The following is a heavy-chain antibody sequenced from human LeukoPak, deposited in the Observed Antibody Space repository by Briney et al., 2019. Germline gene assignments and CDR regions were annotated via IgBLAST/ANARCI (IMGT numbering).Heavy chain of an antibody. D-gene: IGHD1-26*01. Sequence: PSETLSLTCTVSGYPISSGYYWGWIRQPPGKGLEWIGSIYHSGSTYYNPSLKSRVTISVDTSKNQFSLKLSSVTAADTAVYYCASSWSYGVGDYWGQGTLVTVSS. CDR1: GYPISSGYY. J-gene: IGHJ4*02. V-gene: IGHV4-38-2*02. CDR2: IYHSGST. CDR3: ASSWSYGVGDY.